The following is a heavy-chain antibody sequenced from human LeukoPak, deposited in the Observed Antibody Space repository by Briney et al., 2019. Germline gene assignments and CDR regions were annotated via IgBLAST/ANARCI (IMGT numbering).Heavy chain of an antibody. J-gene: IGHJ4*02. D-gene: IGHD3-10*01. V-gene: IGHV4-39*07. CDR2: IYYSGST. CDR1: GGSISSSSYY. Sequence: SETPSLTCTVSGGSISSSSYYWGWIRQPPGKGLEWIGSIYYSGSTYYNPSLKSRVTISVDTSKNQFSLKLSSVTAADTAVYYCARARGYYLTYYFDYWGQGTLVTVSS. CDR3: ARARGYYLTYYFDY.